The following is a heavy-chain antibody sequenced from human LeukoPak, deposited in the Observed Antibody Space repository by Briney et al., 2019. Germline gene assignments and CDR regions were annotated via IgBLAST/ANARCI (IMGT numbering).Heavy chain of an antibody. D-gene: IGHD3-10*01. CDR3: AKGEVGGSGSYYNAPFDY. J-gene: IGHJ4*02. CDR2: INEDGSER. Sequence: PGGSLRLSCTASGFDFSAYWMTWVRQAPGKGLEWVANINEDGSERNYVDAVKGRFTISRDNSKNTLYLQMNSLRAEDTAVYYCAKGEVGGSGSYYNAPFDYWGQGTLVTVSS. V-gene: IGHV3-7*03. CDR1: GFDFSAYW.